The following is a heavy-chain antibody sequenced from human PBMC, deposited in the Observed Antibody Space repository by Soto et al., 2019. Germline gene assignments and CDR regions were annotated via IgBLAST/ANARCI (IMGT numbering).Heavy chain of an antibody. D-gene: IGHD6-19*01. CDR1: GFTFSSYD. Sequence: GGSLRLSCAASGFTFSSYDMHWVRQAPGKGLEWVAVIWYDGSNKYYADSVEGRFTISRDNSKNTLYLQMNSLRAEDTAVYYCARDSRLVYYFDYWGQGTLVTVS. CDR3: ARDSRLVYYFDY. V-gene: IGHV3-33*08. J-gene: IGHJ4*02. CDR2: IWYDGSNK.